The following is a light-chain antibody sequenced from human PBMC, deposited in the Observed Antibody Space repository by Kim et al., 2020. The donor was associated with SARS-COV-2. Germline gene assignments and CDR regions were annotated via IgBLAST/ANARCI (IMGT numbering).Light chain of an antibody. CDR1: QDIRKS. J-gene: IGKJ5*01. V-gene: IGKV1-33*01. CDR3: QQYSDFPLT. Sequence: ASLGDRVTITCQASQDIRKSLNWFQQQPGKPPKLLIYDASILEAGAASRFSGGGSGTDFTFTIDSLQPEDFATYYCQQYSDFPLTFGRGTRLEIK. CDR2: DAS.